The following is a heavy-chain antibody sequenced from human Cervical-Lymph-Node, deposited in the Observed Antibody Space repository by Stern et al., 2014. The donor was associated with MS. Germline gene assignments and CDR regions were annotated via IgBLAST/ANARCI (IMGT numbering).Heavy chain of an antibody. Sequence: VQLVESGAEVKKPGASVKVSCKASGYTFTSYFMHWVRQAPGQGLEWMGIINPSDGSISYAQKFQGRVTMTRDTSTSTIYMELGSLRSEDTAVYYCTRTAQLWFFDYWGQGTLGTGS. CDR2: INPSDGSI. V-gene: IGHV1-46*03. D-gene: IGHD5-18*01. CDR1: GYTFTSYF. J-gene: IGHJ4*02. CDR3: TRTAQLWFFDY.